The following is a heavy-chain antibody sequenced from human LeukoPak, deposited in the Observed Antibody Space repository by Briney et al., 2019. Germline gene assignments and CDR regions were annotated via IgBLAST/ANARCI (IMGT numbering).Heavy chain of an antibody. CDR3: VKGRITMIVGVLGY. V-gene: IGHV3-64D*06. CDR2: ISSNGGST. J-gene: IGHJ4*02. CDR1: GFTFSSYA. Sequence: PGGSLRLSCSASGFTFSSYAMHWVRQAPGKGLEYVSAISSNGGSTYYADSVKGRFTISRDKSKNTLYLQMSSLRAEDTAVYYCVKGRITMIVGVLGYWGQGTLVTVSS. D-gene: IGHD3-22*01.